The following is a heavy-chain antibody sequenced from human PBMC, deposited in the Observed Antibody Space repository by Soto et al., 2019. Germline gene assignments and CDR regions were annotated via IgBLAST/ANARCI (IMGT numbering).Heavy chain of an antibody. V-gene: IGHV4-59*01. CDR1: GDSITSSY. J-gene: IGHJ6*02. Sequence: QVQLQESGPGLVKPSETLSLTCTVSGDSITSSYWSWIRQPPGKGLEWIGYIYYSGSTNYNPSLKSRVTISVYTSNTQFSLRLSSVTAADTAVYYCASDVGYCSGGSCPRDYYYYGMDVWGQGTTVTVSS. D-gene: IGHD2-15*01. CDR3: ASDVGYCSGGSCPRDYYYYGMDV. CDR2: IYYSGST.